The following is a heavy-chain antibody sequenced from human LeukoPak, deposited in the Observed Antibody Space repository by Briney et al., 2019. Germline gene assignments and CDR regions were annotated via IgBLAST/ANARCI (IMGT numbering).Heavy chain of an antibody. CDR1: GDSVSSNSAA. V-gene: IGHV6-1*01. Sequence: SQTLSLTCAISGDSVSSNSAAWNWIRQSPSRGLEWLGRTYYRSKWYNDYAVSVKGRITINPDTSKNQFSLQLNSVTPEDTAVYYCARGPGAAADPYYYYYMDVWGKGTTVTISS. CDR2: TYYRSKWYN. J-gene: IGHJ6*03. CDR3: ARGPGAAADPYYYYYMDV. D-gene: IGHD6-13*01.